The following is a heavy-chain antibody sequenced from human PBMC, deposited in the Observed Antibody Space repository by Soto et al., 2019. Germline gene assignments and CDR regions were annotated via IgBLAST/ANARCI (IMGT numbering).Heavy chain of an antibody. D-gene: IGHD3-22*01. CDR1: GYTFTSYG. CDR3: ARGLYYYDSSGYYPMYYVDY. J-gene: IGHJ4*02. CDR2: ISAYNGNT. Sequence: QVQLVQYGADVKKPGASVKVSCKASGYTFTSYGISWVRQAPGQGLDWMGWISAYNGNTNYAQKLQGRVTMTTDTSTSTAYMEVRSLRSGDTGVYYCARGLYYYDSSGYYPMYYVDYWGQGNLVTVSS. V-gene: IGHV1-18*01.